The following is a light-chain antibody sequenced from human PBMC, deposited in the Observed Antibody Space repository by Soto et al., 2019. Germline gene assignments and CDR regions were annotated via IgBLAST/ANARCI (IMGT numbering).Light chain of an antibody. J-gene: IGLJ2*01. V-gene: IGLV2-23*01. Sequence: QSALTQPASVSGYPGQSITLSCTGTSSDVGSYNLVSWYQQHPGKAPKLMIYEGSKRPSGVSNRFSGSTSGNTASLTISGLQAEDDADYYCCSYAGSSTVLGGGTKVTVL. CDR2: EGS. CDR3: CSYAGSSTV. CDR1: SSDVGSYNL.